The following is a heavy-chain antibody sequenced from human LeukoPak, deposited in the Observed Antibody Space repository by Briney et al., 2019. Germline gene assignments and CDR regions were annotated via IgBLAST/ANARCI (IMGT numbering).Heavy chain of an antibody. D-gene: IGHD3-10*01. CDR2: ISSNGGST. V-gene: IGHV3-64*01. CDR3: ARVTSAYYVDY. CDR1: GFTFSSYP. J-gene: IGHJ4*02. Sequence: GGSLRLSCAASGFTFSSYPMHWARQAPGKGLEYVSAISSNGGSTYYANSVKGRFTISRDNSKNTLYLQMGSLRAEDMAVYYCARVTSAYYVDYWGQGTLVTVSS.